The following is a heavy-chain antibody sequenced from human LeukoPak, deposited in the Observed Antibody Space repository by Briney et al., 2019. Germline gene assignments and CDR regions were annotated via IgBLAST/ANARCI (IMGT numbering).Heavy chain of an antibody. CDR2: IIPIFGTA. D-gene: IGHD2-15*01. V-gene: IGHV1-69*01. CDR3: ASPFTRYYYYYGMDV. Sequence: GSSVKVSCKASGGTFSSYAISWVRQAPGQGLEWMGGIIPIFGTANYAQKFQGRVTITADESTCTAYMELSSLRSEDTAVYYCASPFTRYYYYYGMDVWGQGTTVTVSS. CDR1: GGTFSSYA. J-gene: IGHJ6*02.